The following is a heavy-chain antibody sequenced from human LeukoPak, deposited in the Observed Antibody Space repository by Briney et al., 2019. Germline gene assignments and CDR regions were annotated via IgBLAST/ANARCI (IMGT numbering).Heavy chain of an antibody. CDR2: ISGSGGSP. D-gene: IGHD2-2*01. J-gene: IGHJ6*03. CDR3: AKGHYQGFYCMDV. CDR1: GFTFSSFA. V-gene: IGHV3-23*01. Sequence: GGSLRLSCAASGFTFSSFAMSWVRQAPGKGLEWVSTISGSGGSPYYADSVKGRFTISRDNSKNTVYLQMSSLRAEDTAIYYCAKGHYQGFYCMDVWGKGTTVTVSS.